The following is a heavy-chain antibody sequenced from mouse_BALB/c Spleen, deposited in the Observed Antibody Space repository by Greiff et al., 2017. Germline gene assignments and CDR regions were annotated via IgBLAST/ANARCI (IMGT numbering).Heavy chain of an antibody. V-gene: IGHV5-9-4*01. CDR2: ISSGGSYT. J-gene: IGHJ3*01. Sequence: EVQGVESGGGLVKPGGSLKLSCAASGFTFSSYAMSWVRQSPEKRLEWVAEISSGGSYTYYPDTVTGRFTISRDNSKNTLYLEMSSLRSEDTAMYYCARDDYAYWGQGTLVTVSA. CDR3: ARDDYAY. CDR1: GFTFSSYA. D-gene: IGHD2-4*01.